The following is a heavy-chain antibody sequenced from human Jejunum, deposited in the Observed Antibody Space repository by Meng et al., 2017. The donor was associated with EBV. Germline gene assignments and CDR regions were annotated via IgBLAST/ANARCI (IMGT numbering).Heavy chain of an antibody. CDR2: IYYSGST. V-gene: IGHV4-4*02. Sequence: QGQLQWSGQGLVKPSGTLSLTCAVSGDSIDSRNWWSWVRQSPERGLEWIGEIYYSGSTNYNPSLKSRVTILVDRSENHFSLHLSSVTAADTAVYYCVRGGDYCLVYWGQGTLVTVSS. CDR3: VRGGDYCLVY. D-gene: IGHD2-21*02. J-gene: IGHJ4*02. CDR1: GDSIDSRNW.